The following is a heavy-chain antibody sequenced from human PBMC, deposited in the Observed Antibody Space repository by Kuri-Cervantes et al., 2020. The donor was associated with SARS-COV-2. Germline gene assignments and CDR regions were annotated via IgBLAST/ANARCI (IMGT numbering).Heavy chain of an antibody. CDR3: ARYFWSGAYYFDY. CDR2: IYTSGST. J-gene: IGHJ4*02. V-gene: IGHV4-61*09. Sequence: LRLSCTVSGGSISSGSYYWSWIRQPAGKGLEWIGYIYTSGSTNYNPSLKSRVTISVDTSNNQFSLKLSSVTAADTAVYYCARYFWSGAYYFDYWGQETLVTVSS. CDR1: GGSISSGSYY. D-gene: IGHD3-3*01.